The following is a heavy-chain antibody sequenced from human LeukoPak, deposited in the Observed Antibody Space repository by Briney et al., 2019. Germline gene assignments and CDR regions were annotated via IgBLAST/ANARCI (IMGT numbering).Heavy chain of an antibody. CDR3: AKGRQQLASLTWFDP. V-gene: IGHV5-51*01. J-gene: IGHJ5*02. CDR2: LYPGDSDT. D-gene: IGHD6-13*01. CDR1: GYSFSNYW. Sequence: GESLKISCKASGYSFSNYWIAWVRQMPGKGLEWMGILYPGDSDTRYSPSFQGQVTISADKSINTSYLQWTSLKASDTAIYYCAKGRQQLASLTWFDPWGQGTLVTVSS.